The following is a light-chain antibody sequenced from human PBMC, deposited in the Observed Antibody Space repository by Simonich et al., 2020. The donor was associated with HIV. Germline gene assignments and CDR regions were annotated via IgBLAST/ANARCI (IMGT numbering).Light chain of an antibody. V-gene: IGLV3-25*03. CDR2: TDN. Sequence: SYELTQPPSVSVSPGQTARITCSGDALPKKYAYWYQQKPGQAPVVLIYTDNERPSGIPERFSGSRSGTTVTLTISGVQAEDEADYYCQSADSTGTYWVFGGGTKLTVL. CDR1: ALPKKY. CDR3: QSADSTGTYWV. J-gene: IGLJ3*02.